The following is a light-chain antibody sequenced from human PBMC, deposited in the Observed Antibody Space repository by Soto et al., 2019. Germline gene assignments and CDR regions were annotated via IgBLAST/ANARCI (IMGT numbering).Light chain of an antibody. V-gene: IGKV3-20*01. CDR3: QHYGISPVT. Sequence: TVLTQSSDTLSFSPGERATLSCWASQSVGTRLAWYQQRPGQPPRLLISGASSRATGIPDRFSGSGSATDFTLTISRLEPEDFALYYCQHYGISPVTFGQGTRLEIK. J-gene: IGKJ5*01. CDR1: QSVGTR. CDR2: GAS.